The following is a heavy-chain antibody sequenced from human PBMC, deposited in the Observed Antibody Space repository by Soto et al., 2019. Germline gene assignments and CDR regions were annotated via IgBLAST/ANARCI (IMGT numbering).Heavy chain of an antibody. D-gene: IGHD2-2*01. V-gene: IGHV4-31*03. CDR3: ARVMCSSTSCTQDSYNWFDP. J-gene: IGHJ5*02. CDR1: GGSISSGGYY. CDR2: IYYSGST. Sequence: SETLSLTCTVSGGSISSGGYYWSWIRQHPGKGLEWIGYIYYSGSTYYNPSLKSRVTISVDTSKNQFSLKLSSVTAADTAVYYCARVMCSSTSCTQDSYNWFDPWGQGTLVTVSS.